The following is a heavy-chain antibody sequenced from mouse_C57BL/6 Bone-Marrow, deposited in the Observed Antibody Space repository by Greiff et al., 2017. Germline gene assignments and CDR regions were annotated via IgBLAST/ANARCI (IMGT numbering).Heavy chain of an antibody. CDR1: GFSFNTYA. CDR2: IRSKSNNYAT. V-gene: IGHV10-1*01. Sequence: GGGLVQPKGSLKLSCAASGFSFNTYAMNWVRQAPGKGLEWVARIRSKSNNYATYYADSVKDRFTIPRDDSESMLYLQMNNLKTEDTAMYYCVRGITTVVYWYFDVWGTGSTVTVSS. J-gene: IGHJ1*03. CDR3: VRGITTVVYWYFDV. D-gene: IGHD1-1*01.